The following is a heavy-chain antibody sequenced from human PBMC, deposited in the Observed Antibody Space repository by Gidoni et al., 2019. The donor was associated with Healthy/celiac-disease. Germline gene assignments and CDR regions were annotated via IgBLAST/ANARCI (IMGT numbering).Heavy chain of an antibody. D-gene: IGHD6-13*01. Sequence: EVQLVESGGGLVQPGRSLRLSCAASGFTFDDYAMHWVRQAPGKGLEWVSGISWNSGSIGYADSVKGRFTISRDNAKNSLYLQMNSLRAEDTALYYCAKDMGQQLVHDYGMDVWGQGTTVTVSS. J-gene: IGHJ6*02. V-gene: IGHV3-9*01. CDR2: ISWNSGSI. CDR3: AKDMGQQLVHDYGMDV. CDR1: GFTFDDYA.